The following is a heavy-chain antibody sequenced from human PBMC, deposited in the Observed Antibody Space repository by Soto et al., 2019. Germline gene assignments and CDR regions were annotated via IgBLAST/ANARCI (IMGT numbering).Heavy chain of an antibody. CDR1: GFTFSSYG. J-gene: IGHJ4*02. V-gene: IGHV3-30*18. CDR2: ISYDGSNK. Sequence: GGSLRLSCAASGFTFSSYGMHWVRQAPGKGLEWVAVISYDGSNKYYADSVKGRFTISRDNSKNTLYLQMNSLRAEDTAVYYCAKVYYVSRGYHLSLDYWGQGP. D-gene: IGHD3-22*01. CDR3: AKVYYVSRGYHLSLDY.